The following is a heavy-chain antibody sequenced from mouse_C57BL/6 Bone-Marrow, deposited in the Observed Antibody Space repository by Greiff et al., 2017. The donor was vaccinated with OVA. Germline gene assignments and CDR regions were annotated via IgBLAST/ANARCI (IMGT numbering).Heavy chain of an antibody. J-gene: IGHJ4*01. CDR3: ARWAAQATDYAMDY. CDR1: GYAFSSYW. Sequence: VQLQQSGAELVKPGASVKISCKASGYAFSSYWMNWVKQRPGKGLEWIGQIYPGDGDTNYNGKFKGKATLTADKSSSTAYMQLSSLTSEDSAVYFCARWAAQATDYAMDYWGQGTSVTVSS. V-gene: IGHV1-80*01. D-gene: IGHD3-2*02. CDR2: IYPGDGDT.